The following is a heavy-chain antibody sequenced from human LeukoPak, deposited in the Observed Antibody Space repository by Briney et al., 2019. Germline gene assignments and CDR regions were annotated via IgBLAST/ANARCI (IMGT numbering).Heavy chain of an antibody. J-gene: IGHJ4*02. D-gene: IGHD4-17*01. CDR2: INSNSAYI. CDR3: ARGLGDSTDY. CDR1: GFTFSSYT. Sequence: PGGSLRLSCAASGFTFSSYTMNWVRQAPGKGLEWVSSINSNSAYIYYADSMKGRFTISRDNARDSLYLQMDSLGAEDTAVYYCARGLGDSTDYWGQGTLVTVSS. V-gene: IGHV3-21*01.